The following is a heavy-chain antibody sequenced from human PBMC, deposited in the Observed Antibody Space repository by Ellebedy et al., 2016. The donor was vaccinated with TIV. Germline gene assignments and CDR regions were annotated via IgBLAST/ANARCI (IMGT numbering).Heavy chain of an antibody. V-gene: IGHV5-51*01. J-gene: IGHJ4*02. CDR2: IYPGDSDT. CDR1: GYSFTSYW. Sequence: GESLKISXKGSGYSFTSYWIGWVRQMPGKGLEWMGIIYPGDSDTRYSPSFQGHVTMSVDKSISTAYLQWSSLKASDTAMYYCALNYGDYGDYWGQGTLVTVSS. CDR3: ALNYGDYGDY. D-gene: IGHD4-17*01.